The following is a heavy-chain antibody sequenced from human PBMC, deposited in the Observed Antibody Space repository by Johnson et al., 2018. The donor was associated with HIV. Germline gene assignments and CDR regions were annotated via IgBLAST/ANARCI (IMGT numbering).Heavy chain of an antibody. CDR1: GFSLSDYY. Sequence: HVQLVESGGGLVKPGASLRLSCAASGFSLSDYYMSWIRQAPGKGLEWVSGIHWNGGSTGYADSVMGRFTISRDKAKNSLYLQMNSLRAGDTAVYYCARAPRFGRVRGSAFDIWGQGTVVTVSS. V-gene: IGHV3-11*04. J-gene: IGHJ3*02. CDR2: IHWNGGST. D-gene: IGHD3-10*01. CDR3: ARAPRFGRVRGSAFDI.